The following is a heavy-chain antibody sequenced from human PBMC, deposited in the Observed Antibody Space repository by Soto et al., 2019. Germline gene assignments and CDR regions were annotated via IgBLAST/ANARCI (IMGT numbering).Heavy chain of an antibody. CDR2: IWYDGSNK. Sequence: QVQLVESGGGVVQPGRSLRLSCAASGFSFNSYGMHWVRQAPGKGLEWVAVIWYDGSNKYYADSAKGRFTISRDNSKNTLYLQMNTLRAEDTVVYYCGRDWLAIDSWGQGTLVTVSS. V-gene: IGHV3-33*01. D-gene: IGHD6-19*01. J-gene: IGHJ4*02. CDR3: GRDWLAIDS. CDR1: GFSFNSYG.